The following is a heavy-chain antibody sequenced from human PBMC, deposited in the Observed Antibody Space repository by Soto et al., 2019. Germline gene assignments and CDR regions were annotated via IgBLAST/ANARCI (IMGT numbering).Heavy chain of an antibody. CDR3: AGPWSGPSAFDY. Sequence: QVQLVESGGGVVQPGRSLRLSCAASGFTFSSYGMHWVRQAPGKGLEWVAVISYDGSNKYYADSVNGRFTISRDNSKTTLYLHMNSLRAEDTAAYYCAGPWSGPSAFDYWGQGTLVTVSS. J-gene: IGHJ4*02. CDR1: GFTFSSYG. D-gene: IGHD3-3*01. CDR2: ISYDGSNK. V-gene: IGHV3-30*03.